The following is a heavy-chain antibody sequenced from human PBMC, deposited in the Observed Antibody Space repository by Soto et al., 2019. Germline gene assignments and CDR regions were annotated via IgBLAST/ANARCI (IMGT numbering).Heavy chain of an antibody. Sequence: ASVKVSCKASGYTFTSYGISWVRQAPGQGLEWMGWISAYNGNTNYAQKLQGRVTMTTDTSTSTAYTELRSLRSDDTAVYYCAREVVRVAGTRWFDPWGQGTLVTVSS. J-gene: IGHJ5*02. CDR3: AREVVRVAGTRWFDP. CDR2: ISAYNGNT. CDR1: GYTFTSYG. D-gene: IGHD6-19*01. V-gene: IGHV1-18*01.